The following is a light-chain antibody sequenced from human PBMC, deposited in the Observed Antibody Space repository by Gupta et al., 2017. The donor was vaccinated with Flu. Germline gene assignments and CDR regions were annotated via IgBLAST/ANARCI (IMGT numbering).Light chain of an antibody. J-gene: IGLJ3*02. CDR1: RSNIGAGYH. Sequence: QSALTQQPSVSGAPGQRATISCSGRRSNIGAGYHVHWYRQFPGTAPRLLIYNQNNRPSGVPDRFSGSKSGTSASLAITGLQAEDEADYYCQSYDSSLSGWLFGGGTKLTVL. CDR2: NQN. CDR3: QSYDSSLSGWL. V-gene: IGLV1-40*01.